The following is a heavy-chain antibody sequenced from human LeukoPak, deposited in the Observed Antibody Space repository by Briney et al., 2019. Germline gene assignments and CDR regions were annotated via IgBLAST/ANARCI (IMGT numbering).Heavy chain of an antibody. J-gene: IGHJ4*02. V-gene: IGHV3-23*01. D-gene: IGHD3-3*01. CDR1: GFTFSSYA. CDR3: AKGETNYDFWSGSHYFDY. CDR2: ISGSGGST. Sequence: GGSLRLSCAASGFTFSSYAMSWVRQAPGKGLEWVSAISGSGGSTYYADSVKGRFTISRDNSKNTLYLQMNSLRAEDTAVYYCAKGETNYDFWSGSHYFDYWGQGTLVTVSS.